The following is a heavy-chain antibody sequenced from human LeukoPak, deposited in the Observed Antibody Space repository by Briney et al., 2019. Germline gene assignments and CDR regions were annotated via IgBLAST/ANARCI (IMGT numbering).Heavy chain of an antibody. V-gene: IGHV1-2*02. CDR1: GYTFTGYY. CDR3: ARGDSQWLVRFAFDY. D-gene: IGHD6-19*01. J-gene: IGHJ4*02. Sequence: ASVKVSCKASGYTFTGYYMHWVRQAPGQGLEWMGWINPNSGGTNYAQKFQGRVTMTRDTSISTAYMELSRLRSDDTAVYYCARGDSQWLVRFAFDYWGQGTLVTVSS. CDR2: INPNSGGT.